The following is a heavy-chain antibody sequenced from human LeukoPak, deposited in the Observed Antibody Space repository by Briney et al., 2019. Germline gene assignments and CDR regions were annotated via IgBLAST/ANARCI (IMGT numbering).Heavy chain of an antibody. J-gene: IGHJ4*02. CDR1: GFTLSTYW. V-gene: IGHV3-7*01. CDR2: IKQDGGEK. CDR3: ASPYFSSTSCSTLHDY. D-gene: IGHD2-2*01. Sequence: GGSLRLSCAASGFTLSTYWMNWVRQAPGKGLEWVANIKQDGGEKYYVDSVKGRFTISRDNAKSSLYLQMNSLRAEDTAVYYCASPYFSSTSCSTLHDYWGQGTLVTVSS.